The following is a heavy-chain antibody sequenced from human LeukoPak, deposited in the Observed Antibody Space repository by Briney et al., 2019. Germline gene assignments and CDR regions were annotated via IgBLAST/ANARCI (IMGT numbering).Heavy chain of an antibody. Sequence: SETLSLTCTVSGGSISGSSYYWAWIRQPPGKGLEWIGSGFYSGSAYFNPSLKSRVTISVDTSKNQFSLNLSSVTAADTAVYYCARLRGAMTPVTSDFDYWGQGTLVTVSS. V-gene: IGHV4-39*01. D-gene: IGHD4-17*01. J-gene: IGHJ4*02. CDR3: ARLRGAMTPVTSDFDY. CDR2: GFYSGSA. CDR1: GGSISGSSYY.